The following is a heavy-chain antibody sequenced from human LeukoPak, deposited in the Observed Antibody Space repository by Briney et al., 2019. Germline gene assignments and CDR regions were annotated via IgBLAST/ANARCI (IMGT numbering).Heavy chain of an antibody. CDR1: GFTFSSYS. Sequence: GGSLRLSCAAPGFTFSSYSMNWVRQAPGKGLEWVSYISSSSSTIYYADSVKGRFTISRDNAKNSLYLQMNSLRAEDTAVYYCARDRPYYFDYWGQGTLVTVSS. CDR3: ARDRPYYFDY. J-gene: IGHJ4*02. CDR2: ISSSSSTI. V-gene: IGHV3-48*01.